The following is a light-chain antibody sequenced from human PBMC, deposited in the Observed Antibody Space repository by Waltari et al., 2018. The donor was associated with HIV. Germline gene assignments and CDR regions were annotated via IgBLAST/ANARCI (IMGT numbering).Light chain of an antibody. V-gene: IGLV2-14*01. Sequence: QSPLYQPASVSGSPGQSITIPCSGVSHKIDFYNFVSWYQLRPGKAPRLIIFGVTRRPSAISSRYSGSTSGDTASLSITDLQIEDESNYFCSSLAGTGTAMFGGGTKLTVL. CDR1: SHKIDFYNF. CDR3: SSLAGTGTAM. CDR2: GVT. J-gene: IGLJ3*02.